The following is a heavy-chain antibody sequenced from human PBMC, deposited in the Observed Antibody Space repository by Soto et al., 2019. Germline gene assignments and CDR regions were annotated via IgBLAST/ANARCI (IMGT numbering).Heavy chain of an antibody. CDR1: GGSILDSTYY. CDR2: IFYSGGT. CDR3: ARQASGYYYGWFDP. J-gene: IGHJ5*02. D-gene: IGHD3-22*01. V-gene: IGHV4-39*01. Sequence: QLLLQESGPGLVKPSETPSLTCTVSGGSILDSTYYWAWIRQSPGKGLEWIGTIFYSGGTFYTPSLKSRVPMSVDTSNNQFSLKLSSVTAADTAVYYCARQASGYYYGWFDPWGQGTLVTVSS.